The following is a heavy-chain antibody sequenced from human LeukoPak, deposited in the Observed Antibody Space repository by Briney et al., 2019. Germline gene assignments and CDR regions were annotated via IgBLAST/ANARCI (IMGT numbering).Heavy chain of an antibody. V-gene: IGHV3-11*01. D-gene: IGHD3-22*01. J-gene: IGHJ4*02. CDR2: ISSSGSTV. CDR3: AKDRDSSGYPQYYFDY. CDR1: GFTFSDYY. Sequence: PGGSLRLSCAASGFTFSDYYMSWIRQAPGKGLEWVSYISSSGSTVYYADSVKGRFTISRDNAKNSLYLQMNSLRAEDTAVYYCAKDRDSSGYPQYYFDYWGQGTLVTVSS.